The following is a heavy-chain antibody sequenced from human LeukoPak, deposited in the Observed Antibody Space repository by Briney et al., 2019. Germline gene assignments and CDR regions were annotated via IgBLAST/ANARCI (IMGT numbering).Heavy chain of an antibody. Sequence: SETLSLTCTVSGGSISSYYWSWIRQPPGKGLEWIGYIYYSGSTNYNPSLKSRVTISVDTSKNQFSLKLSSGTAADTAVYYCASSVWSGNLPPSYYYYYGMDVWGQGTTVTVSS. V-gene: IGHV4-59*01. D-gene: IGHD3-3*01. J-gene: IGHJ6*02. CDR2: IYYSGST. CDR1: GGSISSYY. CDR3: ASSVWSGNLPPSYYYYYGMDV.